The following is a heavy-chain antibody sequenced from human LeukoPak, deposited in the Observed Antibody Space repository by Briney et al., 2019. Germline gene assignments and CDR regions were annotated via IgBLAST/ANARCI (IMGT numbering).Heavy chain of an antibody. CDR2: IYNGVPT. D-gene: IGHD6-19*01. V-gene: IGHV4-4*09. CDR1: GVSISRFY. CDR3: VQTTGWPGFDY. Sequence: PSETLSLICTTSGVSISRFYWSWVRQPPGKGLGWIGNIYNGVPTFFNPSLKSRVTISVDTSRRQFPLELASVTAADTAVYYCVQTTGWPGFDYWGQGILVTVSS. J-gene: IGHJ4*02.